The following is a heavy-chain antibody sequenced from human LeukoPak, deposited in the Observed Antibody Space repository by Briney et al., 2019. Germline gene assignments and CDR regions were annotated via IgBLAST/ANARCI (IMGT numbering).Heavy chain of an antibody. D-gene: IGHD2-15*01. CDR3: ARGDIIVASPYYFDY. J-gene: IGHJ4*02. V-gene: IGHV1-2*02. CDR1: GYTFTGYY. Sequence: ASVKVSCKASGYTFTGYYMHWVRQAPGQGLEWMGWINPNSGGTNYAQKFQGRVTMTRDTSIGTAYMELSRLRSDDTAVYYCARGDIIVASPYYFDYWGQGTLVTVSS. CDR2: INPNSGGT.